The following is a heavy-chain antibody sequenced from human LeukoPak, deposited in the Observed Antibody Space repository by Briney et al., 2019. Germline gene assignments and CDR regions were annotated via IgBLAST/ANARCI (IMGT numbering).Heavy chain of an antibody. D-gene: IGHD6-6*01. CDR3: ARGGSSSSAFDY. Sequence: ASVKVSCKASGYTFTSYDINWVRQATGQGLERMGWMNPNSGNTGYAQKFQGRVTMTRNTSISTAYMELSSLRSEDTAVYYCARGGSSSSAFDYWGQGTLVTVSS. V-gene: IGHV1-8*01. CDR2: MNPNSGNT. CDR1: GYTFTSYD. J-gene: IGHJ4*02.